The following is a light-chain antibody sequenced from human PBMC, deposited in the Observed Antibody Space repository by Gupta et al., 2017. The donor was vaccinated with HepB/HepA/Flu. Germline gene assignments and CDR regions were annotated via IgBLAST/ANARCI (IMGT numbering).Light chain of an antibody. Sequence: DIVMTQSPLSLPVTPGEPASISCRSSQSLVHSNGYNYLDWYVQKPGQSPQLLIYLGSNRASGVPDRFSGSGSGAXFTLKIXRVEADDVGVYYCMQALESTRTFGXGTKLEIK. CDR1: QSLVHSNGYNY. V-gene: IGKV2-28*01. CDR2: LGS. CDR3: MQALESTRT. J-gene: IGKJ2*02.